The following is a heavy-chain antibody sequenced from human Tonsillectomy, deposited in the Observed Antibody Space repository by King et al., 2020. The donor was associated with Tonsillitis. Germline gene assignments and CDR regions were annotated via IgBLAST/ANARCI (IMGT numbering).Heavy chain of an antibody. CDR3: AKKAYYYGSGGPRDWYFYL. Sequence: VQLVESGGGLVQPGRSLRLSCAASGFTFDDYGMHWVRQAPGKGLEWVSGISWSSGTIGYADSVKGRFTISRDNAKNFLYLHMTSLRAEDTAFYYCAKKAYYYGSGGPRDWYFYLWGRGTLVTVSS. V-gene: IGHV3-9*01. J-gene: IGHJ2*01. CDR1: GFTFDDYG. D-gene: IGHD3-10*01. CDR2: ISWSSGTI.